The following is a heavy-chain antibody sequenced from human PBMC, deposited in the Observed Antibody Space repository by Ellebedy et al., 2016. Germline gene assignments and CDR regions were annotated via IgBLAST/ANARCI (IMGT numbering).Heavy chain of an antibody. J-gene: IGHJ3*02. V-gene: IGHV4-30-2*01. CDR3: ARVYYGSGNAFDI. CDR1: GGSISSGGYS. D-gene: IGHD3-10*01. CDR2: IYHSGST. Sequence: LRLXXAVSGGSISSGGYSWSWIRQPPGKGLEWIGYIYHSGSTYYNPSLKSRVTISVDRSKNQFSLKLSSVTAADTAVYYCARVYYGSGNAFDIWGQGTMVTVSS.